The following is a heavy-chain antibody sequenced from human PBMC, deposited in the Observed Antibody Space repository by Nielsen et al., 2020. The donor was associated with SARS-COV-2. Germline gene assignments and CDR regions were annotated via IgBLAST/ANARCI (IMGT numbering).Heavy chain of an antibody. CDR2: IGAGGDSI. J-gene: IGHJ4*02. V-gene: IGHV3-23*01. Sequence: GGSLRLSCAASGFTFSRHAMTWVRQAPGKGLEWASIIGAGGDSIYYADSVKGRFTISRDNSKNTLYLQINSLRADDTAVYYCATQAEGYKSPYDYWGQGTLVTVSS. D-gene: IGHD3-10*01. CDR1: GFTFSRHA. CDR3: ATQAEGYKSPYDY.